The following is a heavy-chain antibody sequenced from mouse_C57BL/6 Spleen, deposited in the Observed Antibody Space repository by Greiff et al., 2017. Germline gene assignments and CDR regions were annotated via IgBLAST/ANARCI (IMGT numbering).Heavy chain of an antibody. CDR2: INPSSGYT. Sequence: VQRVESGAELAKPGASVKLSCKASGYTFTSYWMHWVKQRPGQGLEWIGYINPSSGYTKYNQKFKDKATLTADKSSSTAYMQLSSLTYEDSAVYYCARTGTDWYFDVWGTGTTVTVSS. V-gene: IGHV1-7*01. J-gene: IGHJ1*03. CDR3: ARTGTDWYFDV. D-gene: IGHD4-1*01. CDR1: GYTFTSYW.